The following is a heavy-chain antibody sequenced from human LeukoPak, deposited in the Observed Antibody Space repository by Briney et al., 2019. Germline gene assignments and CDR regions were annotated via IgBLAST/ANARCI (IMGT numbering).Heavy chain of an antibody. CDR2: ISGSGGST. V-gene: IGHV3-23*01. D-gene: IGHD6-19*01. CDR1: GFTFSSYA. Sequence: GGSLRLSCAASGFTFSSYAMSRVRQAPGKGLEWVPAISGSGGSTYYADSVKGRFTISRDNSKNTLYLQMNSLRAEDTAVYYCAKQRLYSSGSKSSFDYWGQGTLVTVSS. J-gene: IGHJ4*02. CDR3: AKQRLYSSGSKSSFDY.